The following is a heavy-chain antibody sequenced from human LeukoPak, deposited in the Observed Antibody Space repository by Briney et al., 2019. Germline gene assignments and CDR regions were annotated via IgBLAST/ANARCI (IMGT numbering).Heavy chain of an antibody. CDR2: ISGYNGNT. CDR1: GYTFISYG. J-gene: IGHJ3*02. Sequence: ASVKVSCKASGYTFISYGISWVRQAPGQGLEWMGWISGYNGNTNYAQNLQGRVAITTDTYKSTAYMELRRLRSDDTAVYYCARPTSRWTDAFDIWGQGTMVTVSS. CDR3: ARPTSRWTDAFDI. V-gene: IGHV1-18*01. D-gene: IGHD4-23*01.